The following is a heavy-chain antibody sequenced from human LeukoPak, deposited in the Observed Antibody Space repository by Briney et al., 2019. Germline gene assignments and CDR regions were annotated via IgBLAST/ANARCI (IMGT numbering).Heavy chain of an antibody. V-gene: IGHV4-61*02. CDR1: GGSISSGSYY. Sequence: SETLSLTCTVSGGSISSGSYYWSWIRQPAGKGLEWIGRIYTSGSTNYNPSLKSRVTISVDTSKNQFSLKLNSVTAADTAVYYCARGKGGYYYYMDVWGKGTTVTVSS. CDR3: ARGKGGYYYYMDV. J-gene: IGHJ6*03. D-gene: IGHD3-16*01. CDR2: IYTSGST.